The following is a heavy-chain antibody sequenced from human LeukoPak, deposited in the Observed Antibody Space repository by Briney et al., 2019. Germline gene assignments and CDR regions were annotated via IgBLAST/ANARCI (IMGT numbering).Heavy chain of an antibody. J-gene: IGHJ4*02. CDR1: GYTFTSYG. V-gene: IGHV1-18*01. CDR3: AREINGACDY. Sequence: ASVKVSCKASGYTFTSYGINWVRQAPGQGLEWMGWISAYNGDTNYAQKLQGRFTMTTDTSTTTAYLEMTGLTSDDTAVYYCAREINGACDYWGQGTVVTVSS. CDR2: ISAYNGDT. D-gene: IGHD3-10*01.